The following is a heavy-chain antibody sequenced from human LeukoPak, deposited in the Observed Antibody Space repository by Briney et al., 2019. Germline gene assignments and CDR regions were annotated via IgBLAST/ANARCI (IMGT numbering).Heavy chain of an antibody. Sequence: AGGSLRLSCAASGFTFSSYGMHWVRQAPGKGLEWVAVISYDGSKKYHADSVKGQFTISRDNSKNTLYLQMNSLRAEDTAVYYCAKDRGSRYYGTYFDYWGQGTLVTVSS. CDR3: AKDRGSRYYGTYFDY. D-gene: IGHD3-10*01. J-gene: IGHJ4*02. CDR2: ISYDGSKK. CDR1: GFTFSSYG. V-gene: IGHV3-30*18.